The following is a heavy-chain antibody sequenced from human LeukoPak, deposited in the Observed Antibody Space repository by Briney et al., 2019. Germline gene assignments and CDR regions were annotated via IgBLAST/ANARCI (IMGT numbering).Heavy chain of an antibody. CDR2: INLNSGGT. Sequence: ASVKVSCKASGYTFTGYYVHWVRQAPGQGLEWMGWINLNSGGTTYAQNFQGRVTMTRDTSISTAYMELSRLRSDDTAVYFCAKDAVTVATPYFDFWGQGTLVTVSS. J-gene: IGHJ4*02. CDR3: AKDAVTVATPYFDF. D-gene: IGHD4-11*01. CDR1: GYTFTGYY. V-gene: IGHV1-2*02.